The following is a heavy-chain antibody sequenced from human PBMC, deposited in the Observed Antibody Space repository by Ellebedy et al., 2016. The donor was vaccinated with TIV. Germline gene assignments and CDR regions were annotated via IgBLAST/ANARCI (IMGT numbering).Heavy chain of an antibody. CDR1: GFTFSSYD. CDR3: ARDPALPRGRFDT. J-gene: IGHJ5*02. CDR2: ISYDANNK. V-gene: IGHV3-30*03. Sequence: GESLKISCAAPGFTFSSYDMHWVRQAPGKGLEWVALISYDANNKYYADSVKGRFTISRDNSKNTLYLQMNSLRAEDTAVYYCARDPALPRGRFDTWGQGTLVTVSS.